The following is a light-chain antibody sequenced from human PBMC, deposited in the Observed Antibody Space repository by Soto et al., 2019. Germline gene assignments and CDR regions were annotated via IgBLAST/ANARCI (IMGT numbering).Light chain of an antibody. J-gene: IGLJ2*01. CDR1: SSDVGGYNY. CDR2: EVS. V-gene: IGLV2-8*01. CDR3: SSXAGSNNLV. Sequence: QSALTQPPSASGSPGQSVTISCTGTSSDVGGYNYVSWYQQHPGKAPKLMIYEVSKRPSGVPDRFSGSKSGNTASLTVSGXQAXXEADYXCSSXAGSNNLVFGGGTKVTVL.